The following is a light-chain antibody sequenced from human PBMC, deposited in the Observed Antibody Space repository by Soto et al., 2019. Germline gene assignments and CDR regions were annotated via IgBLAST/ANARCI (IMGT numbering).Light chain of an antibody. CDR2: DAS. CDR1: QSVSSQ. V-gene: IGKV3-11*01. CDR3: QHRYNWPLT. J-gene: IGKJ4*01. Sequence: EIVLTQSPATLSLSPGERATLSRRASQSVSSQLAWYQQKPGQAPRLLISDASNRATGIPARFSGSGSGTDFTLTVSSLEPEDFAVYYCQHRYNWPLTFGGGTKVEIK.